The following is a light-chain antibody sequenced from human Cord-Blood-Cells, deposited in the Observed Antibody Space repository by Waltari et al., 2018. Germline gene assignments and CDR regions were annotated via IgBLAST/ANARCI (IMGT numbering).Light chain of an antibody. V-gene: IGKV3-11*01. Sequence: EIVLTQSPATLSLSPGERATLSCTASQSVTSYLAWYQQKPGHAHRLLIYDASNRATRIPARFSGSGSGTDFTLTISSLEPEDFAVYYCQQRSNWPPLTFGGGTKVEIK. CDR1: QSVTSY. CDR3: QQRSNWPPLT. J-gene: IGKJ4*01. CDR2: DAS.